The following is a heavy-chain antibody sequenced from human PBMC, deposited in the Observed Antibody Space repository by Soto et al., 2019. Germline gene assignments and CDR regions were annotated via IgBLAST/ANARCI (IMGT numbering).Heavy chain of an antibody. J-gene: IGHJ4*02. D-gene: IGHD3-16*01. CDR1: GGSFSGYY. V-gene: IGHV4-34*01. CDR2: ISHSGST. CDR3: ARVSSHASFDY. Sequence: PSETLSLTCAAYGGSFSGYYWSWIRQPPGKGLEWIGEISHSGSTNYNPSLKSRVTLSVDTSKNQFSLKLSSVTAADTAVYYCARVSSHASFDYWGQGTLVTVSS.